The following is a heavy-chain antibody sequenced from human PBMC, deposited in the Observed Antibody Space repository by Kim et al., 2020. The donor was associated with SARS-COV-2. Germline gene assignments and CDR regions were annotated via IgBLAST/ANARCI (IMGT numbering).Heavy chain of an antibody. CDR3: ARRQGIAARPQPDYYYGMDG. D-gene: IGHD6-6*01. J-gene: IGHJ6*02. Sequence: ASVKVSCKASGYTITSYGISWVRQAPGQELEGMRWISAYNGNTNYAQKLQGRDTMTTDTSTSKAYMELRSLRSDDTAVYYCARRQGIAARPQPDYYYGMDGWGQGTTVTVSS. V-gene: IGHV1-18*01. CDR2: ISAYNGNT. CDR1: GYTITSYG.